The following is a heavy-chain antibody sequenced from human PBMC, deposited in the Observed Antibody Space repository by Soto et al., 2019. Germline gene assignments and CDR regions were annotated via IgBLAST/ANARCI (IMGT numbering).Heavy chain of an antibody. V-gene: IGHV3-30-3*01. CDR2: LSYDGGNE. D-gene: IGHD3-10*01. CDR3: ARGQFYYGSGSRYYGMDV. J-gene: IGHJ6*02. CDR1: GFTFSIYA. Sequence: GGSLRLSCVASGFTFSIYAMHWVRQAPGKGLEWVTILSYDGGNEYYADSVKGRFTISRDTSKNTLYLQLNTLRAEDTAVYYCARGQFYYGSGSRYYGMDVWGQGTTVTVSS.